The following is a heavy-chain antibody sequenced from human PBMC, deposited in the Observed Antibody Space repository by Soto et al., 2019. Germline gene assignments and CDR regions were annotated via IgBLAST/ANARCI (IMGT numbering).Heavy chain of an antibody. V-gene: IGHV5-51*01. CDR3: ARRGKNDYYYYMDV. CDR2: IYPGDSDT. J-gene: IGHJ6*03. Sequence: GGSLRLSCRGSGYSFTSYWIGWVRQMPGKGLEWMGIIYPGDSDTRYSPSFQGQVTISADKSISTAYLQWSSLKASDTAMYYCARRGKNDYYYYMDVWGKGTTVTVSS. D-gene: IGHD1-1*01. CDR1: GYSFTSYW.